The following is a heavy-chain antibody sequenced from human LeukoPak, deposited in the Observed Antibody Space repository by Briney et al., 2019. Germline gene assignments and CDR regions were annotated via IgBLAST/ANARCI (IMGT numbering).Heavy chain of an antibody. J-gene: IGHJ6*02. V-gene: IGHV1-8*01. D-gene: IGHD3-22*01. CDR2: MNPNSGNT. CDR3: ASKVGDSSGYYVYYYYGMDV. CDR1: GYTFTSYD. Sequence: GASVRVSCKASGYTFTSYDINWVRQATGQGLEWMGWMNPNSGNTGYAQKFQGRVTMTRNTSISTAYMELSSLRSEDTAVYYCASKVGDSSGYYVYYYYGMDVWGQGTTVTVSS.